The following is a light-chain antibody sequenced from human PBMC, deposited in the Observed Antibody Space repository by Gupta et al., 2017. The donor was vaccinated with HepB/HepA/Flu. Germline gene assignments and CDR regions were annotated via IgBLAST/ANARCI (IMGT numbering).Light chain of an antibody. CDR3: QAWDSSTVV. CDR2: QDN. V-gene: IGLV3-1*01. CDR1: KLGNKH. Sequence: SYELTQPPSVSVSPGQTANIACSGDKLGNKHSCWYQQKPGQSPVLVIYQDNKRPSGIPERFSGSNSGNTATLTISGTQAMDEADYYCQAWDSSTVVFGGGTKLTVL. J-gene: IGLJ2*01.